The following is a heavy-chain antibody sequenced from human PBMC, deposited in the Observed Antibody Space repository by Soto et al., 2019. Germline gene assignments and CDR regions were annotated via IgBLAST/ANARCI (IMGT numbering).Heavy chain of an antibody. D-gene: IGHD2-8*01. Sequence: ASVKVSCKTSGYTFNRFGIAWVRQAPGQGLEWMGWISCYNHKTIYAQKFQGRFSMTADTSANIVYMELRSLRSDDTAVFFCARDPSNTDGSQIYLDSWGQGTQVTVSS. V-gene: IGHV1-18*04. CDR1: GYTFNRFG. CDR2: ISCYNHKT. J-gene: IGHJ4*02. CDR3: ARDPSNTDGSQIYLDS.